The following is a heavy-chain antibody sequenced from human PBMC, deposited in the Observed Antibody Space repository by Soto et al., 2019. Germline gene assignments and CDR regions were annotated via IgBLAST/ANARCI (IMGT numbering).Heavy chain of an antibody. Sequence: GGSLRLSCAASGFTFSSYSMNWVRQAPGEGLEWVANIKHDGSDKYYVGSVKGRFTISKDNAKNSLYLQMNSLRDEDTAVYSCAREVPAAPSRGPYYYGMDCRGHGTTVTVSS. D-gene: IGHD2-2*01. CDR1: GFTFSSYS. CDR3: AREVPAAPSRGPYYYGMDC. CDR2: IKHDGSDK. J-gene: IGHJ6*02. V-gene: IGHV3-7*01.